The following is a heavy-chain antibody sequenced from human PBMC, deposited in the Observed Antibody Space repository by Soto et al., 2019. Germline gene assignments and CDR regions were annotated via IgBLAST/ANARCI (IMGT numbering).Heavy chain of an antibody. V-gene: IGHV1-3*01. CDR3: ARDILFDY. J-gene: IGHJ4*02. D-gene: IGHD2-15*01. Sequence: ASVKVSCKASGYTFTNYGISWVRQAPGQGLEWMGWINADNGNTKYSQKFQGRVTITRDTSASTAYMDLSSLISEDTAVYYCARDILFDYWGQGTSVTVSS. CDR2: INADNGNT. CDR1: GYTFTNYG.